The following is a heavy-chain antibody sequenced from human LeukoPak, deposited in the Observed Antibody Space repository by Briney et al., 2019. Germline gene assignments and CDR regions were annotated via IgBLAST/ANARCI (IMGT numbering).Heavy chain of an antibody. V-gene: IGHV1-18*01. J-gene: IGHJ4*02. CDR1: GYTFTSYG. D-gene: IGHD2-21*02. CDR2: ISAYNGNT. Sequence: ASVKVSCKASGYTFTSYGISWVRQAPGQGLEWMGWISAYNGNTNYAQKLQGRVTMTTDTSTSTAYMELRSLRSDDTAVYYCARDGPVVVTATSFDYWGQGTLVTVSS. CDR3: ARDGPVVVTATSFDY.